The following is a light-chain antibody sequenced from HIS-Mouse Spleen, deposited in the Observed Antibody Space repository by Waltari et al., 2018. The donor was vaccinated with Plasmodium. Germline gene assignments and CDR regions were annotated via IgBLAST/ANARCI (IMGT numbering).Light chain of an antibody. J-gene: IGKJ2*01. CDR2: DAS. V-gene: IGKV1-13*02. Sequence: AIQLTQSPSSLSASVGDRVTITCRASQGISSALAWYQQKPGKAPKLLIYDASSLESGVPSRFSGSRSGTDSTRTIGSLQPEDFATYYCQQFNSYPTFGQGTKLEIK. CDR3: QQFNSYPT. CDR1: QGISSA.